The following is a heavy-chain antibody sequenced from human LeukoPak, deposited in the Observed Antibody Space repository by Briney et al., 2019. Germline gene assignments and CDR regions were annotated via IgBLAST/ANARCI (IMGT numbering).Heavy chain of an antibody. CDR3: ARENSGSHYYFDY. CDR2: ISSSGRTI. CDR1: GFTFSDYY. J-gene: IGHJ4*02. V-gene: IGHV3-11*01. Sequence: GGSLRLSCAASGFTFSDYYMSWIRQAPGKGLEWVSYISSSGRTIYYADSVKGRFTISRDNAKNSLYLQMNSLRAEDTAVYYCARENSGSHYYFDYWGQGTLVTVSS. D-gene: IGHD1-26*01.